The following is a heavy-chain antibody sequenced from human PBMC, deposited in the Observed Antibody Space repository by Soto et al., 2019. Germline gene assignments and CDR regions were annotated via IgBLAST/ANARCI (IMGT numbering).Heavy chain of an antibody. Sequence: EVQLLASGGGLVQPGGSLRLSCAASGFTFSSYAMSWVRQAPGKGLEWVSAISGSGGSTYYADSVKGRFTIARDNSKNALSLQMTSLRAEDTAVYYGAKHPPSSGSINWFDPCGQGTLVTVSA. CDR3: AKHPPSSGSINWFDP. J-gene: IGHJ5*02. CDR2: ISGSGGST. CDR1: GFTFSSYA. D-gene: IGHD6-19*01. V-gene: IGHV3-23*01.